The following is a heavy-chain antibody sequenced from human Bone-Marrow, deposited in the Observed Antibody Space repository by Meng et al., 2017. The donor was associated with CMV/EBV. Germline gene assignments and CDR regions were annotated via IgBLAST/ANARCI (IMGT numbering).Heavy chain of an antibody. CDR1: GFTFSSYD. D-gene: IGHD2-21*01. CDR2: IGTAGDT. J-gene: IGHJ1*01. V-gene: IGHV3-13*01. CDR3: ARGAYCGGDCYPFAEYFQH. Sequence: GESLKISCAASGFTFSSYDMHWVRQATGNGLEWVSAIGTAGDTYYPGSVKGRFTISRENAKNSLYLQMNSLRAGDTAVYYCARGAYCGGDCYPFAEYFQHWGQGNLVTVYS.